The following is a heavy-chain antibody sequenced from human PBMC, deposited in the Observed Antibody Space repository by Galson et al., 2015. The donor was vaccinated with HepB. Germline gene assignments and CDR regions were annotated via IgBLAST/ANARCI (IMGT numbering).Heavy chain of an antibody. D-gene: IGHD5-12*01. V-gene: IGHV3-11*06. CDR3: ARDSAPYSDSRELGF. CDR1: GFIFSNYY. CDR2: ISTFSSYT. Sequence: SLRLSCAASGFIFSNYYMTWIRQAPGKGLEWISYISTFSSYTNYSDSVKGRFTISRDNAKNSLFLQMNSLRAEDTAVYYCARDSAPYSDSRELGFWGQGTLVTVSS. J-gene: IGHJ4*02.